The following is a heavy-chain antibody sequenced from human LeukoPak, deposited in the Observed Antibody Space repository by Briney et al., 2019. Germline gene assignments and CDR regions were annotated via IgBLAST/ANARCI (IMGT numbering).Heavy chain of an antibody. J-gene: IGHJ6*03. D-gene: IGHD3-22*01. CDR3: AKDLRSGYYYAYFYYYYMDV. Sequence: PGGSLRLSCAASGFTFSTYSMNWVRQAPGKGLEWVASISSSSAYFFSADSVKGRFTISRDNSKNTLYLQMNSLRAEDTAVYYCAKDLRSGYYYAYFYYYYMDVWGKGTTVTVSS. V-gene: IGHV3-21*01. CDR2: ISSSSAYF. CDR1: GFTFSTYS.